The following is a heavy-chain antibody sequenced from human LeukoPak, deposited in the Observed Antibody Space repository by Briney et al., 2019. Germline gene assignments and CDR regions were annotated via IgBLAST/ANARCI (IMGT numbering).Heavy chain of an antibody. CDR2: IYYSGST. J-gene: IGHJ5*02. CDR1: GGSISSYY. CDR3: ARWYKYSSSWSPVNWFDP. V-gene: IGHV4-59*01. Sequence: PSETLSLTCTVSGGSISSYYWSWIRQPPGKGLEWIGYIYYSGSTNYNPSLKSRDTISVDTSKNQFSLKLSSVTAADTAVYYCARWYKYSSSWSPVNWFDPWGQGTLVTVSS. D-gene: IGHD6-6*01.